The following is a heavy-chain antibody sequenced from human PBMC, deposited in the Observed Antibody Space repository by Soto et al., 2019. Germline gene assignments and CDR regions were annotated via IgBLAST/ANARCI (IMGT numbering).Heavy chain of an antibody. V-gene: IGHV4-39*01. D-gene: IGHD3-22*01. CDR1: GHSIRNRNYY. J-gene: IGHJ4*02. CDR2: RYDDASP. Sequence: QLQLQESVPGLVKPSDTLSLSCSVSGHSIRNRNYYWAWIRQPPGKGLEWIVSRYDDASPFYNPSLMRGVTISRYTSKKQLSLKVTSVTAADTAVYYCARGISLGPSGYYLEFWGQGTLVTVSS. CDR3: ARGISLGPSGYYLEF.